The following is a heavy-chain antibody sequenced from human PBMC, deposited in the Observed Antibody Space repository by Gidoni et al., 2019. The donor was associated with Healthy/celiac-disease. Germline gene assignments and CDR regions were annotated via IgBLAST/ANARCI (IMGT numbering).Heavy chain of an antibody. J-gene: IGHJ4*02. Sequence: QLQLQESGPGLVKPSETLSLTCTVSGGSISSSSYYWGWIRQPPGKGLEWIGIIYYSGSTYYNPSLKSRVTISVDTSKNQFSLKLSSVTAADTAVYYCARQSRPPYSYGLERGFIFTYWGQGTLVTVSS. CDR2: IYYSGST. D-gene: IGHD5-18*01. CDR3: ARQSRPPYSYGLERGFIFTY. CDR1: GGSISSSSYY. V-gene: IGHV4-39*01.